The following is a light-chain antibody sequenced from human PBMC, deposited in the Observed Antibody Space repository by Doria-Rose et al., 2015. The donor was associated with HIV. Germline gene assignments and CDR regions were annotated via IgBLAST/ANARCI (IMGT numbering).Light chain of an antibody. V-gene: IGKV3-20*01. J-gene: IGKJ1*01. CDR2: DGS. Sequence: TQSPGTLYLSPGERATLSCRASPRLSSTYLAWYQQKPGQAPSLLIYDGSTRATGIPDRFSASGSGTDFTLTINRLEPEDFALYYCHQYGTSWTFGQGTKVEI. CDR3: HQYGTSWT. CDR1: PRLSSTY.